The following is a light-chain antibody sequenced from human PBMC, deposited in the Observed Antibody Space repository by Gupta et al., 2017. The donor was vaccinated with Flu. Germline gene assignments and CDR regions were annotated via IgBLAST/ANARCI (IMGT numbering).Light chain of an antibody. Sequence: VTTGEPSSISCRSTQILLHSNGYNYLGWYLQKSGQSPQLLIYLGSNRASGVPDKFSGSGSGTDFTLKISRVEAEDVGVYYCMQVLEAPYTFGQGTTLEIK. CDR2: LGS. V-gene: IGKV2-28*01. CDR3: MQVLEAPYT. CDR1: QILLHSNGYNY. J-gene: IGKJ2*01.